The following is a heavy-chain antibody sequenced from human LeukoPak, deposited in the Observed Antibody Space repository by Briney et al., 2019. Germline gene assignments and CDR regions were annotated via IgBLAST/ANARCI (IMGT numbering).Heavy chain of an antibody. CDR3: ARASDPWLQLT. CDR1: GFIASSNY. Sequence: GGSLRLSCTASGFIASSNYMSWVRQAPGQGLEWVSLIYSGASTYYADSVMGRSTISRDKSNNTLYLQMNSLRAEDTAVYYCARASDPWLQLTWGQGTLVTVSS. CDR2: IYSGAST. V-gene: IGHV3-53*01. D-gene: IGHD5-24*01. J-gene: IGHJ5*02.